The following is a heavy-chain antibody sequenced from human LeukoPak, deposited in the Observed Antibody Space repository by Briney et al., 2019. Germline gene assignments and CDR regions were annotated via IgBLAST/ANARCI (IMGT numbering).Heavy chain of an antibody. V-gene: IGHV1-18*01. CDR1: GYTFSTSG. Sequence: ASVKVSCKASGYTFSTSGISWVRQAPGQGLEWMGWISTYNGNTRYAQKFQGRVTMTTDTSTSTAYMELRSLRSDDTAVYYCARALGSWIYVLEYWGQGTLVTVSS. CDR2: ISTYNGNT. CDR3: ARALGSWIYVLEY. J-gene: IGHJ4*02. D-gene: IGHD3-10*01.